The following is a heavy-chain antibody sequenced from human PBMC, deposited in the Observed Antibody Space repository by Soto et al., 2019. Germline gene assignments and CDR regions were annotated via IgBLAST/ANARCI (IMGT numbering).Heavy chain of an antibody. CDR2: IIPIFDTA. J-gene: IGHJ6*02. CDR1: GATFSSYA. D-gene: IGHD7-27*01. CDR3: ARNGTLTGYSYGMDV. Sequence: GASLKGSCKTYGATFSSYAISWVRQAPGQRLEWMGGIIPIFDTANYAEKFQGRVTITADESTSTSFMEVSSLRSEDTAVYYCARNGTLTGYSYGMDVWGQGTMVTVSS. V-gene: IGHV1-69*13.